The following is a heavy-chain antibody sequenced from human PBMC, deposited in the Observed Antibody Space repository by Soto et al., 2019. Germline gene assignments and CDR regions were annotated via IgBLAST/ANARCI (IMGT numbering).Heavy chain of an antibody. CDR1: GFTFSSYG. CDR2: ISYDGSNK. D-gene: IGHD6-19*01. V-gene: IGHV3-30*18. CDR3: AKEGGSGWYSDYYYYGMDV. Sequence: PGGSLRLSCAASGFTFSSYGMHWVRQAPGEGLEWVAVISYDGSNKYYADSVKGRFTISRDNSKNTLYLQMNSLRAEDTAVDYCAKEGGSGWYSDYYYYGMDVCGQGTTVTV. J-gene: IGHJ6*02.